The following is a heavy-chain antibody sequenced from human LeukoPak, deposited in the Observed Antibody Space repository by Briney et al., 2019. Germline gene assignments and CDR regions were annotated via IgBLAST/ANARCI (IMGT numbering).Heavy chain of an antibody. V-gene: IGHV3-15*01. J-gene: IGHJ4*02. CDR2: IKSKTDGGTT. Sequence: GGSLRLSCAASGFTFSNAWMSWVRQAPGKGLEWVGRIKSKTDGGTTDYAAPVKGRFTISRDDSKNTLYLQMNSLKTEDTAVYFCTTDNNDQTAAGRWGYWGQGTLVTVSS. CDR1: GFTFSNAW. CDR3: TTDNNDQTAAGRWGY. D-gene: IGHD6-13*01.